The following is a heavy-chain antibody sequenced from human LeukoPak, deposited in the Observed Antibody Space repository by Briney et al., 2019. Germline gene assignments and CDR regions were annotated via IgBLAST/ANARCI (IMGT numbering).Heavy chain of an antibody. CDR1: GYTFTSYY. D-gene: IGHD5-18*01. CDR2: INPSGGST. V-gene: IGHV1-46*01. CDR3: ARVGVQSYGPQSYLDY. J-gene: IGHJ4*02. Sequence: ASVKVSCKASGYTFTSYYMHWVRQAPGQGLEWMGIINPSGGSTSYTQKFQGRVTMTRDTSTSTVYMELSSLRSEDTAVYYCARVGVQSYGPQSYLDYWGQGTLVTVSS.